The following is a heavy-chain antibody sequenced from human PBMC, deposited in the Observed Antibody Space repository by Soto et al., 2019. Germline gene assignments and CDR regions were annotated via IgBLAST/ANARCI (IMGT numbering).Heavy chain of an antibody. V-gene: IGHV3-23*01. D-gene: IGHD3-9*01. CDR2: ISGSGGST. Sequence: GGSLRLSCAASGFTFSSYAMSWVHQAPGKGLEWVSAISGSGGSTYYADSVKGRFTISRDNSKNTLYLQMNSLRAEDTAVYYCAVGARRYFDWLWNLDVWGQGTTVTVSS. J-gene: IGHJ6*02. CDR1: GFTFSSYA. CDR3: AVGARRYFDWLWNLDV.